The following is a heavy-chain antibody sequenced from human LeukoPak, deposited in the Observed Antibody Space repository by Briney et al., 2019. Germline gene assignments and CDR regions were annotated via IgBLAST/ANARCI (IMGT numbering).Heavy chain of an antibody. D-gene: IGHD6-13*01. J-gene: IGHJ4*02. V-gene: IGHV3-30*03. CDR3: ATQSAVYSSSWYAFDY. CDR2: ISYDGSNK. CDR1: GYTFSSYG. Sequence: SCKASGYTFSSYGMHWVRQAPGKGLEWVAVISYDGSNKYYADSVKGRFTISRDNSKNTLYLQMNSLRAEDTAVYYCATQSAVYSSSWYAFDYWGQGTLVTVSS.